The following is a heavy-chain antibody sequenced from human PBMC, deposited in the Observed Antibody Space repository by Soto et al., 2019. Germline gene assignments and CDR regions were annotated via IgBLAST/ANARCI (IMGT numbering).Heavy chain of an antibody. Sequence: SVKVSCKASGGTFSSYAISWVRQAPGQGLEWMGGIIPIFGTANYAQKFQGRVTITADESTSTAYMELSSLRSEDTAVYYCARMGDIVVVPAAIRMTVYDYYYGMDVWGQGTTVTV. D-gene: IGHD2-2*02. CDR3: ARMGDIVVVPAAIRMTVYDYYYGMDV. J-gene: IGHJ6*02. CDR1: GGTFSSYA. V-gene: IGHV1-69*13. CDR2: IIPIFGTA.